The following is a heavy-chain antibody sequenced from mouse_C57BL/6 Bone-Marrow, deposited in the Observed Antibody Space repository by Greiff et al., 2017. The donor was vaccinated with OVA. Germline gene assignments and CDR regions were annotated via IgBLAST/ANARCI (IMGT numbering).Heavy chain of an antibody. CDR3: ARRDYGRSLHYFDY. J-gene: IGHJ2*01. CDR1: GYAFSSSW. Sequence: VLLVESGPELVKPGASVKISCKASGYAFSSSWMNWVKQRPGQGLEWIGRFYPGDGDTKYNGKFKGKATLTADKSSSTAYMQLSSLTSEDSAVYFCARRDYGRSLHYFDYWGQGTTLTVSS. D-gene: IGHD2-1*01. V-gene: IGHV1-82*01. CDR2: FYPGDGDT.